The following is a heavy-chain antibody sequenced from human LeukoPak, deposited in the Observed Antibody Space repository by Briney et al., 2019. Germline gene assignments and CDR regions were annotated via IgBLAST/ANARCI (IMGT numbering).Heavy chain of an antibody. CDR1: SGSISNYY. J-gene: IGHJ5*02. CDR2: IYTSGST. V-gene: IGHV4-4*07. Sequence: SETLSLTCTVSSGSISNYYWSWIRQPAGKGLEWIGRIYTSGSTTYNPSLKSRLTISIDTSKNQFSLKLSSVTAADTAVYCCARDSGTTGEVKFDPWGQGTLVTVSS. CDR3: ARDSGTTGEVKFDP. D-gene: IGHD3-10*01.